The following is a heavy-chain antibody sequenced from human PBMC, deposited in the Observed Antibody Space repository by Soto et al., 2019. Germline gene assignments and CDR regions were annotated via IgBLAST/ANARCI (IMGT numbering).Heavy chain of an antibody. CDR1: GFTFSTYG. D-gene: IGHD6-13*01. CDR2: MSYDGTKE. Sequence: GWSLRLSCAASGFTFSTYGMHWVRQAPGKGLEWVAAMSYDGTKEYYVDSVKGRFTISRDNSRNTLFLQLNSLRAEDTAVYYCAKEYGSTWIDHWGQGTLVTVSS. CDR3: AKEYGSTWIDH. V-gene: IGHV3-30*18. J-gene: IGHJ4*02.